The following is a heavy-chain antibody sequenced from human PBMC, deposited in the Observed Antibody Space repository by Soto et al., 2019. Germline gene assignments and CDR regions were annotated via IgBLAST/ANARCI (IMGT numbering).Heavy chain of an antibody. J-gene: IGHJ6*02. V-gene: IGHV1-69*13. Sequence: GASVKVSCKASGGTFSSYAISWVRQAPGQGLEWMGGIIPIFGTANYAQKFQGRVTITADESTSTAYMELSSLRSEDTAVYYCARDKRNVEQQLVPFNYYYYYGMDVRGQGPTVTVSS. CDR3: ARDKRNVEQQLVPFNYYYYYGMDV. D-gene: IGHD6-13*01. CDR2: IIPIFGTA. CDR1: GGTFSSYA.